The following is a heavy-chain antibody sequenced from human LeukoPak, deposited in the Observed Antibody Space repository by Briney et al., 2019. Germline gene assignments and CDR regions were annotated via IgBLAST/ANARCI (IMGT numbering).Heavy chain of an antibody. CDR2: IYYSGST. CDR3: ARHLLYSGYDRYFDY. V-gene: IGHV4-30-4*08. D-gene: IGHD5-12*01. CDR1: GGSISSGDYY. Sequence: PSQTLSLTCTVSGGSISSGDYYWSWIRQPPGKGLEWIGYIYYSGSTYYNPSLKSRVTISVDTSKNQFSLKLSSVTAADTAVYYCARHLLYSGYDRYFDYWGQGTLVTVSS. J-gene: IGHJ4*02.